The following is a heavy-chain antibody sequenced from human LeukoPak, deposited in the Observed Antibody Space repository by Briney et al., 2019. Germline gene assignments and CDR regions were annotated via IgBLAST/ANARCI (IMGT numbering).Heavy chain of an antibody. V-gene: IGHV4-59*01. Sequence: SETLSLTCTVSGGSISSYYWSWIQQPPGKGLEWIGYIYYSGSTNYNPSLKSRVTISVDTSKNQFSLKLSSVTAADTAVYYCARDRRDGYKGDFDYWGQGTLVTVSS. CDR3: ARDRRDGYKGDFDY. J-gene: IGHJ4*02. CDR1: GGSISSYY. CDR2: IYYSGST. D-gene: IGHD5-24*01.